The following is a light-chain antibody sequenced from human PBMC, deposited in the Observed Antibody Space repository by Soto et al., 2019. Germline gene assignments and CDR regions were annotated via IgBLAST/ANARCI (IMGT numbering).Light chain of an antibody. J-gene: IGKJ4*01. CDR1: QTFGSW. CDR3: QQYHSYSLT. Sequence: DIQMTQSPSTLSASVGDRVTITCRASQTFGSWVAWYQQKPGKAPKLLIYDASSLESGVPSRFRGSASGTEFTLTINSLQPDDFATYYCQQYHSYSLTFGGGTKVQI. V-gene: IGKV1-5*01. CDR2: DAS.